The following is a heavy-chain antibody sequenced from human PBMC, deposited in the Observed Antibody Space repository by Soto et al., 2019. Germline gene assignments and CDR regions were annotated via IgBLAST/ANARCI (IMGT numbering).Heavy chain of an antibody. D-gene: IGHD3-3*01. V-gene: IGHV5-51*01. CDR1: GYSFTSYW. CDR2: IYPGESDT. J-gene: IGHJ6*03. CDR3: SSLYNYVFWSGYYLGNYYYYYLDV. Sequence: GESLKISCKGSGYSFTSYWIGWVRQMPGKGLEWMGIIYPGESDTRYSPSFQGQVTISADKSISTAYLQWSSLKASDTAMYYCSSLYNYVFWSGYYLGNYYYYYLDVWGKGTTVTVAS.